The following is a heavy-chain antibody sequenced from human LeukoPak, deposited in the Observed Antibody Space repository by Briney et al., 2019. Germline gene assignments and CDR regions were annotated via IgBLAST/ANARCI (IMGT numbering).Heavy chain of an antibody. D-gene: IGHD6-13*01. Sequence: GGSLRLSCAASGFTVSSNYMTWVRQPPGKGLGWVSVIYSGGATYYAESAKGRFTISRDISENTLYLQMNSLRAEDTAVYYCAKTRTSSSWFFDYWGQGTLVTVSS. CDR1: GFTVSSNY. CDR2: IYSGGAT. CDR3: AKTRTSSSWFFDY. J-gene: IGHJ4*02. V-gene: IGHV3-53*01.